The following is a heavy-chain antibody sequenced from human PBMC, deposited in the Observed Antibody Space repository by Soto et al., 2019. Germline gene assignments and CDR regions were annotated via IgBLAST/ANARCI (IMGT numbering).Heavy chain of an antibody. CDR2: INHSGST. J-gene: IGHJ5*02. D-gene: IGHD2-15*01. CDR3: AREGVDCSGGSCYSNNWFDP. V-gene: IGHV4-34*01. CDR1: GGSFSVYY. Sequence: PSDTLSLTCAVYGGSFSVYYWSWIRQPPGKGLEWIGEINHSGSTNYNPSLKSRVTISVDTSKNQFSLKLSSVTAADTAVYYCAREGVDCSGGSCYSNNWFDPWGQGTLVTVSS.